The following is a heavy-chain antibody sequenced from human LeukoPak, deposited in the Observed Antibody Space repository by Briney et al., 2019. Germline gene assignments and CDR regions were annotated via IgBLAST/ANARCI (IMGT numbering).Heavy chain of an antibody. Sequence: GGSLRLSCAASGFIFNDFWMHWLRHVPGKGPVWVPRISSDGSTTYYADSVKGRFTISRDNAKNTLYLQMSSLRVEDTAVYYCGTAQYWGQGTLLTVSS. CDR1: GFIFNDFW. J-gene: IGHJ4*02. CDR2: ISSDGSTT. CDR3: GTAQY. V-gene: IGHV3-74*01.